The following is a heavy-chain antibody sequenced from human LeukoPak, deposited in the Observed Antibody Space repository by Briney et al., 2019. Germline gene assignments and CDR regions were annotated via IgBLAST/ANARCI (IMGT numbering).Heavy chain of an antibody. CDR1: GFTFSSYA. V-gene: IGHV3-30-3*01. J-gene: IGHJ4*02. CDR3: AKDYLGGKDY. D-gene: IGHD4-23*01. CDR2: ISYDGSNK. Sequence: GGSLRLSCAASGFTFSSYAMHWVRQAPGKGLEWVAVISYDGSNKYYADSVKGRFTISRDNSKNTLYLQMNSLRAEDTAEYYCAKDYLGGKDYWGQGTLVTVSS.